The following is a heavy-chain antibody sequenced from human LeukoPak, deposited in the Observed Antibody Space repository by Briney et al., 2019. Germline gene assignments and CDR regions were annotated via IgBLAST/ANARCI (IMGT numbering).Heavy chain of an antibody. CDR1: GGSISSSSYY. CDR3: ARGRSDSSGSLYFDY. D-gene: IGHD3-22*01. V-gene: IGHV4-39*07. CDR2: INHSGST. Sequence: SETLSLTCTVSGGSISSSSYYWSWIRQPPGKGLEWIGEINHSGSTNYNPSLKSRVTISVDTSKNQFSLKLSSVTAADTAVYYCARGRSDSSGSLYFDYWGQGTLVTVSS. J-gene: IGHJ4*02.